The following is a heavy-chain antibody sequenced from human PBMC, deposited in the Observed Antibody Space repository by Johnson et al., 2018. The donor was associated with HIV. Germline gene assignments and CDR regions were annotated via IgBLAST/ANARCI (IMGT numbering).Heavy chain of an antibody. CDR1: GFTFSSYA. D-gene: IGHD1-1*01. J-gene: IGHJ3*02. V-gene: IGHV3-7*02. CDR2: IKQDGSEK. Sequence: VQLVESGGGVVQPGRSLRLSCAASGFTFSSYAMHWVRQAPGKGLEWVANIKQDGSEKYYVDSVKGRFTISRDNAKNSLYLQMNSLRAEDTAVYYCARISQHHNSDAFDIWGQGTMVTVSS. CDR3: ARISQHHNSDAFDI.